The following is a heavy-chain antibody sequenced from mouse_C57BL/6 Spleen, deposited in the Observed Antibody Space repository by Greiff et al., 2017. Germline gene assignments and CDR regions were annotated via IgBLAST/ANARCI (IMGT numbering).Heavy chain of an antibody. Sequence: QVQLQQSGPELVKPGASVKISCKASGYAFSSSWMNWVKQRPGKGLEWIGRIYPGDGDTNYNGKFKGKATLTADKSSSTAYMQLSSLTSEDSAVYFCARSPTAQATPYWAMDYWGQGTSVTVSS. V-gene: IGHV1-82*01. D-gene: IGHD3-2*02. CDR3: ARSPTAQATPYWAMDY. CDR2: IYPGDGDT. J-gene: IGHJ4*01. CDR1: GYAFSSSW.